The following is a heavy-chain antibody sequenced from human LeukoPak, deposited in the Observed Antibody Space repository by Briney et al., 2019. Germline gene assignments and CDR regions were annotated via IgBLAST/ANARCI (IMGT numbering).Heavy chain of an antibody. CDR1: GYTFSNYW. J-gene: IGHJ4*02. D-gene: IGHD6-13*01. CDR2: IYPDDSDT. CDR3: ARRGRVSSNQKIFDN. Sequence: RGESLKISCKASGYTFSNYWIGWVRQMPGKGLEWMGIIYPDDSDTRYSPSFQGQVTISADKSINTAYLQWSSLKASDTAMYFCARRGRVSSNQKIFDNWGQGTLVTVSS. V-gene: IGHV5-51*01.